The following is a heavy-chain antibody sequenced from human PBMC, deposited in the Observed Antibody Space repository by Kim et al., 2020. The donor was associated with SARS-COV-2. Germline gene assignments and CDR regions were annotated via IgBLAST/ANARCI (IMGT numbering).Heavy chain of an antibody. CDR1: GVSISNSPSY. Sequence: SETLSLTCTVSGVSISNSPSYWAWIRQSPGKGLEWIGSMSYSGSTYYNPSLKSRVTISVDTSKNQFSLNLNSVTAADSAVFYCAKHKRQRGFSYGPPSGYPLDVWGQGTTVTVSS. CDR2: MSYSGST. V-gene: IGHV4-39*01. D-gene: IGHD3-22*01. J-gene: IGHJ6*02. CDR3: AKHKRQRGFSYGPPSGYPLDV.